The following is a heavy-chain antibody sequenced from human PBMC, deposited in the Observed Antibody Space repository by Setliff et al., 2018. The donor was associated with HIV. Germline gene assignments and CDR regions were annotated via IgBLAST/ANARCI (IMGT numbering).Heavy chain of an antibody. V-gene: IGHV4-4*07. CDR2: IYTSGSP. D-gene: IGHD3-10*01. J-gene: IGHJ4*02. Sequence: SETLSLTCNLSGDSIRSQFWTWIRQPAGKGLEWIGHIYTSGSPHYKSFLTSRLTISLDTSRNQFSLKLSSVTAADTAVYYCARWHPPYGFWEEDYWGQGTLVTVSS. CDR1: GDSIRSQF. CDR3: ARWHPPYGFWEEDY.